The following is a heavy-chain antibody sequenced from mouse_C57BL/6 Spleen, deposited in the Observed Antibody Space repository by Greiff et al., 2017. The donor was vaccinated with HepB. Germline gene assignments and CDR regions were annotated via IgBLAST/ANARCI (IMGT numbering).Heavy chain of an antibody. V-gene: IGHV3-6*01. J-gene: IGHJ1*03. CDR1: GYSITSGYY. CDR2: ISYDGSN. Sequence: EVQLQQSGPGLVKPSQSLSLTCSVTGYSITSGYYWNWIRQFPGNKLEWMGYISYDGSNNYNPSLKNRISITRDTSKNQFFLKLNSVTTEDTATYYCAREPSITTVVATDWYFDVWGTGTTVTVSS. CDR3: AREPSITTVVATDWYFDV. D-gene: IGHD1-1*01.